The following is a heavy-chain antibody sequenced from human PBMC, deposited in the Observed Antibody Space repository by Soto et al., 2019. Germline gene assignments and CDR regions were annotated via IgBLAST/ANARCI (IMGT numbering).Heavy chain of an antibody. Sequence: EVHLVESGGGLVQPGGSLRLSCAASGFAFSRYWMRQAQGGGLMWVSRINDVAXXXXXXXXXXXXKGRFTVSRDNAKXXXXXXXXXXXXXXXXXXRVNDPDDYWGQGTLVIVSS. J-gene: IGHJ4*02. CDR3: NDPDDY. CDR2: INDVAXXX. D-gene: IGHD1-1*01. CDR1: GFAFSRYW. V-gene: IGHV3-74*01.